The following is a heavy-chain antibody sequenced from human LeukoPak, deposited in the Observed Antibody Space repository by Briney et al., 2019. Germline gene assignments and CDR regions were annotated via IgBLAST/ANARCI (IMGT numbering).Heavy chain of an antibody. CDR2: INPNSGGT. D-gene: IGHD2-21*02. V-gene: IGHV1-2*04. Sequence: ASVKVSCKASGYTFTGYYMHWVRQAPGQGLEWMGWINPNSGGTNYAQKFQGWVTMTRDTSISTAYMEVSRLRSDDTAVYYCARDGDKDYYYGMDVWGQGTTVTVSS. CDR3: ARDGDKDYYYGMDV. CDR1: GYTFTGYY. J-gene: IGHJ6*02.